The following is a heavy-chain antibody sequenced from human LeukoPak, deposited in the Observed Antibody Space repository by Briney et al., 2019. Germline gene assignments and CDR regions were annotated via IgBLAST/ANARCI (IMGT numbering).Heavy chain of an antibody. J-gene: IGHJ5*02. CDR1: GGSISSYY. CDR2: IYYSGST. D-gene: IGHD3-10*01. V-gene: IGHV4-59*01. Sequence: PSETLSLTCTVSGGSISSYYWSWIRQPPWKGLEWIGYIYYSGSTNYNPSLKSRVTISVDTSKNQFSLKLSSVTAADTAVYYCARVESWYYYGSGSPNWFDPWGQGTLVTVSS. CDR3: ARVESWYYYGSGSPNWFDP.